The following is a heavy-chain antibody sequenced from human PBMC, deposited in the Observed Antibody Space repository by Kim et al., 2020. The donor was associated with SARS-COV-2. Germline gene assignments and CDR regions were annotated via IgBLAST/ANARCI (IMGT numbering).Heavy chain of an antibody. CDR3: ARHGCTGGVCYFDP. Sequence: SETLSLTCTVYGGSISSSDYYWGWIRQPPGKGREWIGSIYYTGTTYYNPSLKSRVTISVDTSKNQFSLKLSSVTDATVYYCARHGCTGGVCYFDPWGQGT. CDR2: IYYTGTT. J-gene: IGHJ5*02. V-gene: IGHV4-39*01. D-gene: IGHD2-8*02. CDR1: GGSISSSDYY.